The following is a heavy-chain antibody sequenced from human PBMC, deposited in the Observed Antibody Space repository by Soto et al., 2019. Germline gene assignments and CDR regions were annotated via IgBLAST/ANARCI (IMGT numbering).Heavy chain of an antibody. J-gene: IGHJ4*02. Sequence: PGGSLRLSCAASGFTFSSYSMNWVRQAPGKGLEWVSSISSSSSYIYYADSVKGRFTISRDNAKNSLYLQMNSLRAEDTAVYYCAIISYCSSTSCCYEEMHDYWGQGTLVTVSS. CDR1: GFTFSSYS. V-gene: IGHV3-21*01. CDR3: AIISYCSSTSCCYEEMHDY. D-gene: IGHD2-2*01. CDR2: ISSSSSYI.